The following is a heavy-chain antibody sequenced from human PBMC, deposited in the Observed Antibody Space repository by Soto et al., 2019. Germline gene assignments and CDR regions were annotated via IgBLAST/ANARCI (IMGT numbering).Heavy chain of an antibody. CDR3: AREGREXKXSRXXDSYGMDV. J-gene: IGHJ6*02. D-gene: IGHD3-10*01. CDR2: ITPIFATT. Sequence: QVQLVQSGAEVKKPGSSVTVSCKASGGTFSTYAFSWVRQAPGQGXEWMGSITPIFATTVYAQRFQGRVTISADESTNTAYMELTSLTSEDTAVYYCAREGREXKXSRXXDSYGMDVWGQGTTVTVSS. V-gene: IGHV1-69*18. CDR1: GGTFSTYA.